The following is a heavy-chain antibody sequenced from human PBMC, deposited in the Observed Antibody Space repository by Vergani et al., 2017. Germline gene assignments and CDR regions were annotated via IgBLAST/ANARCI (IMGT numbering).Heavy chain of an antibody. V-gene: IGHV4-38-2*02. CDR3: ARDGGDGGPPPYYYYYGMDV. D-gene: IGHD4-23*01. J-gene: IGHJ6*02. Sequence: QVQLQESGPGLVKPSETLSLTCTVSGYSISSGYYWGWIRQPPGKGLGWIGSIYHSGSTYYNPSLKSRVTISVDTSKNQFSLKLSSVTAADTAVYYCARDGGDGGPPPYYYYYGMDVWGQGTTVTVSS. CDR2: IYHSGST. CDR1: GYSISSGYY.